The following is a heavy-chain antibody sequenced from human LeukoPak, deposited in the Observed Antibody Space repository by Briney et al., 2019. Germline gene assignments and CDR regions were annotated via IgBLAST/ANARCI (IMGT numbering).Heavy chain of an antibody. V-gene: IGHV4-39*02. J-gene: IGHJ4*02. D-gene: IGHD1-1*01. Sequence: MTSETLSLTCTVSGGSTSDTSYYWGWIRQPPGKGLEWIGSIYYSGNTYYNPSLKSAVHISVDTSKNHFTLKLSSVTAADTAVYYCARVRGSAAIGGPWTPDYFDYWGQGILVIVSS. CDR2: IYYSGNT. CDR3: ARVRGSAAIGGPWTPDYFDY. CDR1: GGSTSDTSYY.